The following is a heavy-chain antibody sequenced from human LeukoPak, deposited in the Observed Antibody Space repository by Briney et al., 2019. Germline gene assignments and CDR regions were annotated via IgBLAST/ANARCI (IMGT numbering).Heavy chain of an antibody. CDR3: ARLPVGARYFDY. CDR1: GVSISSYY. J-gene: IGHJ4*02. V-gene: IGHV4-59*01. D-gene: IGHD1-26*01. CDR2: IYYSGST. Sequence: PSETLSLTCTVSGVSISSYYWSWIRQPPGKGLEWIGYIYYSGSTNYNPSLKSRVTISVDTSKNQFSLKLSSVTAADTAVYYCARLPVGARYFDYWGQGTLVTVSS.